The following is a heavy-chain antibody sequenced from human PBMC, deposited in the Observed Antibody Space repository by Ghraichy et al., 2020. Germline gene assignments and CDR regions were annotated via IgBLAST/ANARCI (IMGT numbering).Heavy chain of an antibody. D-gene: IGHD4-11*01. J-gene: IGHJ5*02. CDR2: ISYDGSNK. CDR1: GFTFSSYA. V-gene: IGHV3-30-3*01. Sequence: GGSLRLSCAASGFTFSSYAMHWVRQAPGKGLEWVAVISYDGSNKYYADSVKGRFTISRDNSKNTLYLQMNSLRAEDTAVYYCARDGLSDYSIPRGGWFDPWGQGTLVTVSS. CDR3: ARDGLSDYSIPRGGWFDP.